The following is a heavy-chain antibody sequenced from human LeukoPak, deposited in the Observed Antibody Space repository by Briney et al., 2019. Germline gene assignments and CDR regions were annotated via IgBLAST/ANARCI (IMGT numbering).Heavy chain of an antibody. J-gene: IGHJ4*02. CDR2: INDSGSS. D-gene: IGHD1-14*01. Sequence: SETLSLTRAVYGGSFSGYYWTWIRQPPGKGXXXXGEINDSGSSDYNPSLKSRVTISVDTSKNQFSLKLNSVTAADMAVYYCVRPRPGGGWFDYWGQGTRVTVSS. CDR1: GGSFSGYY. V-gene: IGHV4-34*01. CDR3: VRPRPGGGWFDY.